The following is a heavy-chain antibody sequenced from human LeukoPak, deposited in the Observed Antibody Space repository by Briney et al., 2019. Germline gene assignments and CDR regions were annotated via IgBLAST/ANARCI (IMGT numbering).Heavy chain of an antibody. CDR1: GFTFSSYW. V-gene: IGHV3-74*01. J-gene: IGHJ3*02. CDR3: AREASDAFEI. Sequence: GGSLRLSCAASGFTFSSYWMHWVRQAPGKGLVWVSHINSDGSSTSYADSVKGRFTISRDNPKNTLFLQMNSLRAEDTSVYYCAREASDAFEIWGQGTMVTVSS. CDR2: INSDGSST.